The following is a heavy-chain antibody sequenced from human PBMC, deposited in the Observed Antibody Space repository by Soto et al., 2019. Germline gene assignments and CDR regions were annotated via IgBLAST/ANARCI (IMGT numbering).Heavy chain of an antibody. D-gene: IGHD3-16*01. CDR1: GFTFSSYG. CDR3: ARANDQYYYYGMDV. J-gene: IGHJ6*02. V-gene: IGHV3-33*01. Sequence: PGGSLRLSCAASGFTFSSYGMHWVRQAPGKGLEWVAVIWYDGSNKYYADSVKGRFTISRDNSKNTLYLQMNSLRAEDTAVYYCARANDQYYYYGMDVWGQGTTVTVSS. CDR2: IWYDGSNK.